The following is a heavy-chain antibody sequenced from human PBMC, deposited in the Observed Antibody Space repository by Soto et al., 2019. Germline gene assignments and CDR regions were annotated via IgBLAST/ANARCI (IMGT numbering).Heavy chain of an antibody. D-gene: IGHD3-22*01. CDR1: GGTFSSYT. CDR3: ARDPQVGEEPIVGDY. CDR2: IIPILGIA. V-gene: IGHV1-69*08. Sequence: QVQLVQSGAEVKKPGSSVKVSCKASGGTFSSYTISWVRQAPGQGLEWMGRIIPILGIANYAQKFQGRVTITADKSTSTAYMELSSLRSEDTAVYYCARDPQVGEEPIVGDYWGQGTLVTVSS. J-gene: IGHJ4*02.